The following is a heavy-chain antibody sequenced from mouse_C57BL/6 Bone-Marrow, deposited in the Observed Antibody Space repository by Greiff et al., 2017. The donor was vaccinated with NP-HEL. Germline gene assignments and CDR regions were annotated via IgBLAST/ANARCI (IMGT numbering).Heavy chain of an antibody. V-gene: IGHV14-4*01. D-gene: IGHD2-4*01. Sequence: VHVKQSGAELVRPGASVKLSCTASGFNIKDDYMHWVKQRPEQGLEWIGWIDPENGDTEYASKFQGKATITADTSSNTAYLQLSSLTSEDTAVYYCTEHDYDGNYFDYWGQGTTLTVSS. CDR1: GFNIKDDY. CDR3: TEHDYDGNYFDY. J-gene: IGHJ2*01. CDR2: IDPENGDT.